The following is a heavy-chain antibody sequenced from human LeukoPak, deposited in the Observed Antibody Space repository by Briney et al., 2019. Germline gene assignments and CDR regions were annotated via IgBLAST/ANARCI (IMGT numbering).Heavy chain of an antibody. CDR2: INPNSGGT. V-gene: IGHV1-2*02. CDR3: TRDLPHSSSWESIDY. CDR1: GYTFTGYY. J-gene: IGHJ4*02. D-gene: IGHD6-13*01. Sequence: ASVKVSCTASGYTFTGYYMHWVRQAPGQGLEWMGWINPNSGGTNCAQKFQGRVTMTTDTSTSTAYMELRSLRSDDTAVYYCTRDLPHSSSWESIDYWGQGTLVTVSS.